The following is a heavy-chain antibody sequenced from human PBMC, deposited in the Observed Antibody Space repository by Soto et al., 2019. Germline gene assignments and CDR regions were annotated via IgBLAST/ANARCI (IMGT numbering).Heavy chain of an antibody. CDR2: VYYTGST. V-gene: IGHV4-59*01. D-gene: IGHD1-20*01. CDR3: ARVITYHYGMDV. J-gene: IGHJ6*02. Sequence: LSLTCNVSGGSIGSYYWNWLRQPAGKGLEWIGYVYYTGSTNYSPSLEGRATISVDSSKKQVSLNLRSVTAADSATYYCARVITYHYGMDVWGQGIPVTVSS. CDR1: GGSIGSYY.